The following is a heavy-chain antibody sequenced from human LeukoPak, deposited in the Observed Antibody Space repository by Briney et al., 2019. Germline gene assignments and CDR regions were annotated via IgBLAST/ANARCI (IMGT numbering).Heavy chain of an antibody. CDR1: GGSISSYY. D-gene: IGHD6-19*01. CDR2: IYYSGYT. V-gene: IGHV4-59*01. J-gene: IGHJ5*02. Sequence: SETLSLTCTVSGGSISSYYWSWIRQPPGKGLEWIGYIYYSGYTNYNPSLKSRVTISVDTSKNQFSLKLSSVTAADTAVYYCARDKVDSSGWAEYNWFDPWGQGALVTVSS. CDR3: ARDKVDSSGWAEYNWFDP.